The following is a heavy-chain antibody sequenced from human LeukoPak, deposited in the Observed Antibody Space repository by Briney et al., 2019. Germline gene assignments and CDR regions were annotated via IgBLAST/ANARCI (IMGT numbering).Heavy chain of an antibody. J-gene: IGHJ5*02. Sequence: SETLSLTCTVSGGSISSGSYYWSWIRQPAGKGLEWIGRIYTSGSTNYNPSLKSRVTISVDTSKNQFSLKLSSVTAADTAVYYCARGNWNYASFWFDPWGQGTLVTVSS. CDR1: GGSISSGSYY. V-gene: IGHV4-61*02. D-gene: IGHD1-7*01. CDR2: IYTSGST. CDR3: ARGNWNYASFWFDP.